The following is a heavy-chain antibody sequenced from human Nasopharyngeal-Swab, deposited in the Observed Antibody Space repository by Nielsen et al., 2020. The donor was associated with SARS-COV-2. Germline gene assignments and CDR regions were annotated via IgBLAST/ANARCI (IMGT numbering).Heavy chain of an antibody. CDR3: ASPYPYCSGGSCYTGRYYYGMDV. J-gene: IGHJ6*02. CDR2: ISGSGGST. CDR1: GFTFSSYA. Sequence: GGSLRLSCAASGFTFSSYAMSWVRQAPGKGLEWVPAISGSGGSTYYADSVKGRFTISRDNSKNTLYLQMNSLRAEDTAVYYCASPYPYCSGGSCYTGRYYYGMDVWGQGTTVTVSS. D-gene: IGHD2-15*01. V-gene: IGHV3-23*01.